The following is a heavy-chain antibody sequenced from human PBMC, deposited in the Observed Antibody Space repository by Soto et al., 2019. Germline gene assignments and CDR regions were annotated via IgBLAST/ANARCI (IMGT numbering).Heavy chain of an antibody. CDR1: GGSVSSSSYY. CDR2: VYYSGST. D-gene: IGHD3-9*01. V-gene: IGHV4-39*01. Sequence: SVTLSFTCTVSGGSVSSSSYYWGWVRQPPGKGLEWIGSVYYSGSTYYNPSLESRVTISVDKSKNQFSLKLMSLSAADTAVYYCGRLEGLATISYYFDYWGQGALVTVSS. J-gene: IGHJ4*02. CDR3: GRLEGLATISYYFDY.